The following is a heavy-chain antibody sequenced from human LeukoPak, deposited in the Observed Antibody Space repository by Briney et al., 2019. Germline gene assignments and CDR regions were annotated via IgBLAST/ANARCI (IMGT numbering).Heavy chain of an antibody. CDR2: SSASGGGT. D-gene: IGHD1-26*01. Sequence: GGSLRLSCAASGFTFSSDGMSWVRQAPGKGLELVSSSSASGGGTVYADSAKGRVTTSTDNSKNTLYLQMHSLRAENTAVYSCAKNLLGSEAFSWYFDLWGRGTLVTVSS. CDR3: AKNLLGSEAFSWYFDL. V-gene: IGHV3-23*01. CDR1: GFTFSSDG. J-gene: IGHJ2*01.